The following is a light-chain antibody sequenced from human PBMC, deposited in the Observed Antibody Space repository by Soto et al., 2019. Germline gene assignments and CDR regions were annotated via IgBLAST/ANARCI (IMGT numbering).Light chain of an antibody. CDR1: SSDVGAYNY. CDR3: SSYTSSSTLVV. Sequence: QSALTQPPSASGSPGQSVTISCTGTSSDVGAYNYVSWYQQHPGKAPKLLIYDVTKRPSGVPDRFSGSKSGNTASLTVSGLQAEDEADYYCSSYTSSSTLVVFGGGTKLTVL. CDR2: DVT. J-gene: IGLJ2*01. V-gene: IGLV2-8*01.